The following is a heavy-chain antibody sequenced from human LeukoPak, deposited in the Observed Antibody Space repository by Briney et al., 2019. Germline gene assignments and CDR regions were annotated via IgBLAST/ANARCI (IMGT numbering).Heavy chain of an antibody. CDR1: GFTFSDYY. Sequence: PGGSLRLFCAASGFTFSDYYMSWIRQAPGKGLEWVSYISSSGSTIYYADSVKGRFTISRDNAKNSLYLQMNSLRAEDTAVYYCAKDMGYQLLSFQHWGQGTLVTVSS. J-gene: IGHJ1*01. V-gene: IGHV3-11*01. CDR3: AKDMGYQLLSFQH. D-gene: IGHD2-2*01. CDR2: ISSSGSTI.